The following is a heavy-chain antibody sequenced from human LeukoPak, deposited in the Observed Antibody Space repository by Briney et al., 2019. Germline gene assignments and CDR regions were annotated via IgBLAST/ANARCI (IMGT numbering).Heavy chain of an antibody. D-gene: IGHD3-16*01. CDR2: INQGGTEQ. CDR3: AIAPVGDDAFDI. J-gene: IGHJ3*02. CDR1: GFTFSSHW. V-gene: IGHV3-7*03. Sequence: GGSLRLSCAASGFTFSSHWMSWVRQAPGKGLEWVANINQGGTEQYYVDSVKGRFTISRDNAKNTLYLQMNSLRAEDTAVYYCAIAPVGDDAFDIWGQGTMVTVSS.